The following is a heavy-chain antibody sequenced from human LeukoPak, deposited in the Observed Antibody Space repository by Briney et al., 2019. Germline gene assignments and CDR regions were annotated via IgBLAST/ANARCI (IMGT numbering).Heavy chain of an antibody. Sequence: GGSLRLSCAASGFTFSSYGMHWVRQAPGKGLEWVAFIRYDGSNKYYADSVKGRFTISRDNSKNTLYLQMNSLRAEDTAVYYCAREPFWSGYYSNLHFDYWGQGTLVTVSS. CDR2: IRYDGSNK. V-gene: IGHV3-30*02. CDR1: GFTFSSYG. CDR3: AREPFWSGYYSNLHFDY. J-gene: IGHJ4*02. D-gene: IGHD3-3*01.